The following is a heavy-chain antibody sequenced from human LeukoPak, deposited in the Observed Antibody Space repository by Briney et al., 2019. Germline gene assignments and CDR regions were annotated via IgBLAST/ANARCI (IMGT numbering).Heavy chain of an antibody. CDR3: ARVGTNSGGSDY. J-gene: IGHJ4*02. D-gene: IGHD1-26*01. Sequence: GASVKVSCKASGYTFTSYDINWVRQATGQGLEWMGWMNPNSGNTGYAQKFQGRVTITSNTSLSTAYMELSSLSSEVTAVYYCARVGTNSGGSDYWGQGTLVTVSS. CDR1: GYTFTSYD. CDR2: MNPNSGNT. V-gene: IGHV1-8*03.